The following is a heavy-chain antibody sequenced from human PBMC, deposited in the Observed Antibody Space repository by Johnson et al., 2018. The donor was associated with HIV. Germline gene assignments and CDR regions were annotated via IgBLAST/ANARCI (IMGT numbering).Heavy chain of an antibody. CDR2: ISSGGVT. CDR3: ARVTLVLDI. Sequence: MLLVESGGGLVQPGGSLRLSCAASGFTFSNYWMTWVRQAPGKGLEWVSVISSGGVTYYTDSVKGRFTISRDNSKNALYLQLNSLRPEDTAVYYCARVTLVLDIWGQGTMVTVSS. D-gene: IGHD4-23*01. J-gene: IGHJ3*02. V-gene: IGHV3-66*02. CDR1: GFTFSNYW.